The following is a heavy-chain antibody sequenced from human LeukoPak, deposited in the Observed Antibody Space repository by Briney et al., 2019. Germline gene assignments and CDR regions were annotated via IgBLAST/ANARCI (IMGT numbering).Heavy chain of an antibody. J-gene: IGHJ4*02. CDR3: AKDRPNYYGSNGHYYKLNGDC. V-gene: IGHV3-23*01. CDR1: GFTFSSYA. D-gene: IGHD3-22*01. Sequence: PGGSLRLSCAASGFTFSSYAMSWVRQAPGKGLEGVSSITSSGAATYYADSVKGRFTISRDNSDKTLYLQMNSLRAEDTAVYYCAKDRPNYYGSNGHYYKLNGDCWGQGTLVTVSS. CDR2: ITSSGAAT.